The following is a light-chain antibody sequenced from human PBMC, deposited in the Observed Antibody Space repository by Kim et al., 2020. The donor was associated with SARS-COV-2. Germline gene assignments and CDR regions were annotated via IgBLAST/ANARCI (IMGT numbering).Light chain of an antibody. CDR2: EAS. Sequence: ASGGDMVTITCRGSQDISSWLGWYQQKPGKAPKVLIYEASNLQSGVPSRFSGSGSGTDFTLTINSLQPEDFATYYCQQNHSFPLTFGGGTKVDIK. CDR1: QDISSW. J-gene: IGKJ4*01. V-gene: IGKV1D-12*01. CDR3: QQNHSFPLT.